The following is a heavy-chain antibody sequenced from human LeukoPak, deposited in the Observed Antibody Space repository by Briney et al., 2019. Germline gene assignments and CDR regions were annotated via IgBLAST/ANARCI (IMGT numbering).Heavy chain of an antibody. Sequence: ASVKVSCKASGYTFTGCYMHWVRQAPGQGLEWMGWINPNSGGTNYAQKFQGRVTMTRDTSISTAYMELSRLRSDDTAVYYCARSLTIVVVAATGYWGQGTLVTVSS. J-gene: IGHJ4*02. CDR3: ARSLTIVVVAATGY. V-gene: IGHV1-2*02. CDR1: GYTFTGCY. D-gene: IGHD2-15*01. CDR2: INPNSGGT.